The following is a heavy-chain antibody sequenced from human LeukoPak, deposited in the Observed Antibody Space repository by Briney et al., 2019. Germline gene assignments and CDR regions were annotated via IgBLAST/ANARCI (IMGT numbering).Heavy chain of an antibody. CDR2: IYDSGTT. Sequence: SETLSLTCSVSGGSIGTYYWSWVRQPPGKGLEWIGYIYDSGTTDYSPSLKSRVTISVDTSKNQFSLKVTSVTAADTAVYYCARAIIYYDSSGYPDYWGQGTLVTVSS. D-gene: IGHD3-22*01. V-gene: IGHV4-59*08. CDR1: GGSIGTYY. J-gene: IGHJ4*02. CDR3: ARAIIYYDSSGYPDY.